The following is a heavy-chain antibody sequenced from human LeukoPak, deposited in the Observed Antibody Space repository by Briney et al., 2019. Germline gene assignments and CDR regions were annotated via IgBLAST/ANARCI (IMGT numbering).Heavy chain of an antibody. CDR1: GYTFTSYG. V-gene: IGHV1-18*01. CDR2: ISAYNGNT. J-gene: IGHJ6*03. D-gene: IGHD5-18*01. Sequence: ASVKVSCEASGYTFTSYGISWVRQAPGQGLEWMGWISAYNGNTNYAQKLQGRVTMTTDTSTSTAYMELRSLRSDDTAVYYCASSPYSYGSNYYYYYMDVWGKGTTVTVSS. CDR3: ASSPYSYGSNYYYYYMDV.